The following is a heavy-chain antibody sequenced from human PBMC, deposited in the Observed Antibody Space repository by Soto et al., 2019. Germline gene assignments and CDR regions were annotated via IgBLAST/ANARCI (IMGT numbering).Heavy chain of an antibody. V-gene: IGHV1-24*01. J-gene: IGHJ6*02. CDR2: FDPEDGGT. CDR1: GYTLTELS. D-gene: IGHD6-6*01. CDR3: ARGGEEKQLVGGPTYYYYGMDV. Sequence: ASVKVSCKVSGYTLTELSMHWVRQAPGKGLEWMGGFDPEDGGTIYAQKFQGRVTMTEDTSTDTAYMELSRLRSDDTAAYYCARGGEEKQLVGGPTYYYYGMDVWGQGTTVTVSS.